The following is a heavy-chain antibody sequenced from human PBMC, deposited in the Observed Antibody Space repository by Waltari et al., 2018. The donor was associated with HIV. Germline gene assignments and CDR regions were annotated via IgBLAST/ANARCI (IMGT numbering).Heavy chain of an antibody. V-gene: IGHV4-34*01. Sequence: QVQLQQWGAGLLKPSETLSLTCSVYGGSVRGYYWRWLGPPPGKGLEWIGEINHSGSTNYNPSLKSRVTISVDTSKNQFSLKLSSGTAADTAVYYCARSPRDMVRGVYYYGMDVWGQGTTVTVSS. CDR2: INHSGST. CDR1: GGSVRGYY. CDR3: ARSPRDMVRGVYYYGMDV. D-gene: IGHD3-10*01. J-gene: IGHJ6*02.